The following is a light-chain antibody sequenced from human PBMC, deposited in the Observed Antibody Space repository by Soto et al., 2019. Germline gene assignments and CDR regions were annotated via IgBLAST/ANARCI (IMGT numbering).Light chain of an antibody. CDR3: QRYNSNSRT. CDR1: QNVNSW. J-gene: IGKJ1*01. Sequence: DIQMTQSPSTLSASVGDRVTITCRASQNVNSWVAWYQQKPGKAPKFLIYDASNLESGVPSRFSGRGSGTEFTLTISSLQPDDFATYYCQRYNSNSRTFGHGTRV. CDR2: DAS. V-gene: IGKV1-5*01.